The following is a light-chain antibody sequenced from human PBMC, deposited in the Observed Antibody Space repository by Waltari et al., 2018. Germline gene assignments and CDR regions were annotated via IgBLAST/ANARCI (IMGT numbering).Light chain of an antibody. CDR2: QNT. CDR1: ALGSQY. J-gene: IGLJ2*01. CDR3: QAWDSTIAV. Sequence: SYEVTQPPSVSVSPGQPASVTCSGDALGSQYTSWSQQRPGQSPVVVIYQNTKRPSGIPERFSGSNSGNTATLTISGTQAMDEADYYCQAWDSTIAVFGGGTKLTVL. V-gene: IGLV3-1*01.